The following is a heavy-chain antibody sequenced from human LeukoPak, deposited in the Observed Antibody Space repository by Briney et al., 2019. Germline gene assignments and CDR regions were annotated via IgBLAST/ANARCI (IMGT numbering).Heavy chain of an antibody. CDR2: TYYRSKRSN. D-gene: IGHD1-26*01. J-gene: IGHJ4*02. Sequence: LQTLSLTCAISGDSVSSNSPAWNWTRHSPSRGLEWLGRTYYRSKRSNDYAVSVKSRIHINRDTSKNQFSLQLNSVTPEDTAVYYCARDPTSYWEYYFDYWGQGTLVTVSS. CDR3: ARDPTSYWEYYFDY. CDR1: GDSVSSNSPA. V-gene: IGHV6-1*01.